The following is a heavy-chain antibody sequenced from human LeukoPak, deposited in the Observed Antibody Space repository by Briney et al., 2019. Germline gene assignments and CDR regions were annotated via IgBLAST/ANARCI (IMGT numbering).Heavy chain of an antibody. CDR1: GGTFSSYA. V-gene: IGHV1-69*04. J-gene: IGHJ3*02. CDR2: IIPILGIA. Sequence: GSSVTVSFTASGGTFSSYAISWVRQAPGQGLERMGRIIPILGIANYAQKFQGRVTITADKSTSTAYMELSSLRSEDTAVYYCARGAIAVAGTGSAFDIWGQGTMVTVSS. D-gene: IGHD6-19*01. CDR3: ARGAIAVAGTGSAFDI.